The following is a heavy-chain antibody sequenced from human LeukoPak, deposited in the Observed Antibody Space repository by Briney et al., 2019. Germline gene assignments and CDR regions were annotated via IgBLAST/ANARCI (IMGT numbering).Heavy chain of an antibody. J-gene: IGHJ4*02. Sequence: GGSLRLSCAASGFTFSSYSMSWVRQAPGKGLGWVSSISSSSSYIYYADSVKGRFTISRDNAKNSLYLQMNSLRAEDTAVYYCARDFFAKFTMVRGVMGYWGQGTLVTVSS. CDR2: ISSSSSYI. CDR1: GFTFSSYS. D-gene: IGHD3-10*01. V-gene: IGHV3-21*01. CDR3: ARDFFAKFTMVRGVMGY.